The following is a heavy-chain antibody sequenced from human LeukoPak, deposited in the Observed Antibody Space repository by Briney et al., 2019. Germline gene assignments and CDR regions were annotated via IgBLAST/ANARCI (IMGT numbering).Heavy chain of an antibody. Sequence: SETLSLTCAVYGGSFSVYYWSWIRQPPGKGLEWIGEINHSGSTNYNPSLKSRVTISVDTSKNQFSLKLSSVTAADTAVYYCARPYYYGSGSYYNWGQGTLVTVSS. CDR1: GGSFSVYY. CDR3: ARPYYYGSGSYYN. D-gene: IGHD3-10*01. CDR2: INHSGST. V-gene: IGHV4-34*01. J-gene: IGHJ4*02.